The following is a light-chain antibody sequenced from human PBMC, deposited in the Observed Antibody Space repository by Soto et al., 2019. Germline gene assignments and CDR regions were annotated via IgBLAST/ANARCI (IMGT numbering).Light chain of an antibody. CDR1: QSISSY. CDR3: QQSYSTVIT. J-gene: IGKJ5*01. CDR2: AAS. V-gene: IGKV1-39*01. Sequence: DIQMTQSPSSLSASLLDSVRITCRASQSISSYLNWYQQKPGKAPKLLIYAASSLQSGVPSRFSGSGSGTDFTLTISSLQPEDFATYYCQQSYSTVITFGQGTGLEIK.